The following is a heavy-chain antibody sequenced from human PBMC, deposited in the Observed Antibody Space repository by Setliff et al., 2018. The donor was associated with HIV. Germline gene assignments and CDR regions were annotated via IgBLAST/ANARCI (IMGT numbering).Heavy chain of an antibody. J-gene: IGHJ4*02. Sequence: GGSLRLSCAASGFDFSSHAMSWVRQAPGKGLEGLSVISGHTINGYYADSVKGRFNISRDNSNNTLYLQLNSLSAEDTAIYYCAKRLAGSNTWYHFDTWGQGTLVTV. V-gene: IGHV3-23*01. D-gene: IGHD6-13*01. CDR2: ISGHTING. CDR1: GFDFSSHA. CDR3: AKRLAGSNTWYHFDT.